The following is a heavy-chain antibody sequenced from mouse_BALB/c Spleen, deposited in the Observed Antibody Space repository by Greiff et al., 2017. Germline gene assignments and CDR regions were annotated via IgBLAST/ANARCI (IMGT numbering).Heavy chain of an antibody. CDR1: GFNIKDYY. D-gene: IGHD2-12*01. J-gene: IGHJ2*01. CDR2: IDPANGNT. CDR3: ARWDSYFDY. Sequence: EVMLVESGAELVRSGASVKLSCTASGFNIKDYYMHWVKQRPEQGLEWIGRIDPANGNTKYDPKFQGKATITADTSSNTAYLQLSSLTSEDTAVYYCARWDSYFDYWGQGTTLTVSS. V-gene: IGHV14-3*02.